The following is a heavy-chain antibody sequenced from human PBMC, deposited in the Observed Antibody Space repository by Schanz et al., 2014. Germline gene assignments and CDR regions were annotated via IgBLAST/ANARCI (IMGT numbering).Heavy chain of an antibody. D-gene: IGHD6-19*01. Sequence: QVQLVESGGGVVQPGRSLRLSCAASGFNFRNYGMHWVRQSPGKGLEWVALISYDGSNKYYADSVKGRFTISRDSSKNTLYLQMNSLRAEDTAVYHCAKDLPAVAVAPLMTGLYDSWGQGTLVTVSS. V-gene: IGHV3-33*05. J-gene: IGHJ4*02. CDR2: ISYDGSNK. CDR1: GFNFRNYG. CDR3: AKDLPAVAVAPLMTGLYDS.